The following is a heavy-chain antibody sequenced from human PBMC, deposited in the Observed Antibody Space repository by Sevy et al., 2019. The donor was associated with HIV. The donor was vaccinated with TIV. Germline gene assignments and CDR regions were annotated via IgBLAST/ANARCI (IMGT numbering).Heavy chain of an antibody. J-gene: IGHJ4*02. CDR2: IQYDGSNK. CDR3: VKEGGGGGGDH. V-gene: IGHV3-30*02. D-gene: IGHD3-10*01. Sequence: GGSLRLSCAASGFSFSSYGMHWVRQAPGKGLEWMSYIQYDGSNKDYADSVKGRFTISRDNSKNTLYLQMNTVRVEDTAVFYCVKEGGGGGGDHWGQGTLVTVSS. CDR1: GFSFSSYG.